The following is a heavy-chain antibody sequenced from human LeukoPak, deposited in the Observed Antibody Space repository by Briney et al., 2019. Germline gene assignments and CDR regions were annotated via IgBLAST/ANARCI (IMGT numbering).Heavy chain of an antibody. D-gene: IGHD2-15*01. V-gene: IGHV4-59*01. CDR1: GGSISSYY. Sequence: SETLSLTCTVSGGSISSYYWNWIRQPPGKGLEWIGYIYSSGSTNYNPSLKSRVAISVDTSKNQFSLKLSSVTAADTAVYYCARDPGGWYYFDYWGQGTLVTVSS. CDR2: IYSSGST. J-gene: IGHJ4*02. CDR3: ARDPGGWYYFDY.